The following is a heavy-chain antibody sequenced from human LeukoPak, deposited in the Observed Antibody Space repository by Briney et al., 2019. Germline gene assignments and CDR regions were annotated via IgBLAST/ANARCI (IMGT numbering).Heavy chain of an antibody. D-gene: IGHD7-27*01. Sequence: GRSLTLSCAASGFPFSSYGMHWVPQAPGKGLEWVSAISGSDDNTIYADSVRGRFTISRDNSKNILYLQMNSLRGEDTAIYCCAKDFRGSGYFFDYWGQGTLVTVSS. J-gene: IGHJ4*02. V-gene: IGHV3-23*01. CDR3: AKDFRGSGYFFDY. CDR1: GFPFSSYG. CDR2: ISGSDDNT.